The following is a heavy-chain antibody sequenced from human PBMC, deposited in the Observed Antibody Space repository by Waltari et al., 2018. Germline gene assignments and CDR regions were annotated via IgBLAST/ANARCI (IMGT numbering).Heavy chain of an antibody. Sequence: QVQLQQWGAGLLKPSETLSLTCAVYGGSFSGYYWSWIRQPPGKGLEWIGEINHSGSTNYNPSINRRVTTSVDTSKNQFSLKLSSVTAADTAVYYCARGGDIVVVVAANPLDYWGQGTLVTVSS. CDR3: ARGGDIVVVVAANPLDY. CDR1: GGSFSGYY. V-gene: IGHV4-34*01. CDR2: INHSGST. J-gene: IGHJ4*02. D-gene: IGHD2-15*01.